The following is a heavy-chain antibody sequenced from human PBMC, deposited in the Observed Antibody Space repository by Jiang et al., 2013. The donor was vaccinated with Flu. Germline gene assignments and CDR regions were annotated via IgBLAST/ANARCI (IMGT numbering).Heavy chain of an antibody. D-gene: IGHD3-3*01. CDR1: GYTFTGYY. Sequence: KVSCKASGYTFTGYYMHWVRQAPGQGLEWMGRINPNSGGTNYAQKFQGRVTMTRDTSISTAYMELSRLRSDDTAVYYCARVTIYYYYGMDVWGQGTTVTVSS. CDR3: ARVTIYYYYGMDV. V-gene: IGHV1-2*06. J-gene: IGHJ6*02. CDR2: INPNSGGT.